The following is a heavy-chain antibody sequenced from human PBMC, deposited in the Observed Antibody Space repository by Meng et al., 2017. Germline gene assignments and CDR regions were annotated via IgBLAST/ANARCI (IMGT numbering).Heavy chain of an antibody. Sequence: SETLSLTCAVSGGSISSSNWWSWVRQPPGKGLEWTGEISHSGSTNYNQSLKSLVTISVDKSKNQLSLKLSSVTAADTAVYYCARVTGHIVGADYFDYWCQGTLVTVSS. J-gene: IGHJ4*02. CDR3: ARVTGHIVGADYFDY. D-gene: IGHD1-26*01. V-gene: IGHV4-4*02. CDR1: GGSISSSNW. CDR2: ISHSGST.